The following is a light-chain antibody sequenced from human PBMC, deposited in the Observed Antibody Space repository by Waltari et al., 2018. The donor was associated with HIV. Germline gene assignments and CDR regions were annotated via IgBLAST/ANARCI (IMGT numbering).Light chain of an antibody. V-gene: IGKV3-20*01. CDR1: QSVSRNY. CDR3: QQYGDSRWT. Sequence: EIVLTQSPGTLSLSQGERATLSCRASQSVSRNYLAWYQHKPGQAPRVLIHGASTRATGIPGRFSGSGSETDFTLTIIGLEPEDSAVYYCQQYGDSRWTFGQGTKVEMK. J-gene: IGKJ1*01. CDR2: GAS.